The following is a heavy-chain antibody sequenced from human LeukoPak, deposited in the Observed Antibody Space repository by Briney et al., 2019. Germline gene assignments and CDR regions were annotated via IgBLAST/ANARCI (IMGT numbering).Heavy chain of an antibody. CDR3: ARGRYCTSTRCYELAFDI. CDR2: IDQGGGHT. Sequence: GGSLRLSCAASEFSFSSFYMGWVRQAPGKGLEWVANIDQGGGHTAYADSLKGRFTISRDNGKSSLYLQMNSLRPEDTAVYYCARGRYCTSTRCYELAFDIWGQGTMVTVSS. CDR1: EFSFSSFY. J-gene: IGHJ3*02. D-gene: IGHD2-2*01. V-gene: IGHV3-7*01.